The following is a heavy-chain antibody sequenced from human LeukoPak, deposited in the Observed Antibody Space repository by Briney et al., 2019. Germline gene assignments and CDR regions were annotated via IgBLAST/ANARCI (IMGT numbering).Heavy chain of an antibody. CDR1: GFTFSSYS. D-gene: IGHD2-2*02. Sequence: GGSLRLSCAASGFTFSSYSMNWVRQAPGKGLEWVSSISSSSSYIYYADSVKGRFTISRDNAKNSLYLQMNSLRAEDTAVYYCARDLVPAAILGWDYYYCYGMDVWGQGTTVTVSS. CDR3: ARDLVPAAILGWDYYYCYGMDV. CDR2: ISSSSSYI. J-gene: IGHJ6*02. V-gene: IGHV3-21*01.